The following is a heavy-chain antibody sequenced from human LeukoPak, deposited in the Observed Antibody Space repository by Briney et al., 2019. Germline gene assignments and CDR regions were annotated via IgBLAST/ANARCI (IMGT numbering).Heavy chain of an antibody. Sequence: GGSLRLSCAASGFTFSSYAMSWVREAPGPGLEWVSAISGSGGSTYYADSVKGRFTISRDNSKNTLYLQMNSLRAEDTAVYYCAKFSVGTAYFDYWGQGTLVTVSS. CDR3: AKFSVGTAYFDY. CDR2: ISGSGGST. D-gene: IGHD6-13*01. J-gene: IGHJ4*02. V-gene: IGHV3-23*01. CDR1: GFTFSSYA.